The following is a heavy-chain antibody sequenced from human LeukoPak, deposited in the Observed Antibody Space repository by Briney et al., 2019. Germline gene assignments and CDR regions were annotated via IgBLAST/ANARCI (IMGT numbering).Heavy chain of an antibody. D-gene: IGHD1-26*01. CDR3: ARGLAPPVGAGDY. V-gene: IGHV3-7*01. Sequence: GGTLRLSCAASRFTLSSYWMSWVRQAPGQGLEWVANIKQDGSEKSYVDSGEGRFTIARDNAKISLYLQMDSVRAEDTAVYYCARGLAPPVGAGDYWGQGTLVTVSS. CDR2: IKQDGSEK. J-gene: IGHJ4*02. CDR1: RFTLSSYW.